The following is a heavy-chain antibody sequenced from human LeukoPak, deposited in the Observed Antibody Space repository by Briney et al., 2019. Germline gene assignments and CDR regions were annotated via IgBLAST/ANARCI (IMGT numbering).Heavy chain of an antibody. CDR1: GFTFSSYW. V-gene: IGHV3-7*04. Sequence: GGSLRLSCSVSGFTFSSYWMSWVRQAPGKGLEWVANIKQDGSEKYYVDSVKGRFTISRDNAKNSLYLQMNSLRAEDTAVYYCAREGGCSSTSCSTDAFDIWGQGTMVTVSS. CDR2: IKQDGSEK. D-gene: IGHD2-2*01. J-gene: IGHJ3*02. CDR3: AREGGCSSTSCSTDAFDI.